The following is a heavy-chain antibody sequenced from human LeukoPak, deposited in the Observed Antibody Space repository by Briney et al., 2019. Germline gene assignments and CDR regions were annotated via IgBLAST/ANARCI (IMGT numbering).Heavy chain of an antibody. V-gene: IGHV4-39*01. D-gene: IGHD3-3*01. CDR1: GGSISSSSYY. CDR2: IYYSGST. J-gene: IGHJ6*03. CDR3: ARQSAIFALHYYYMDV. Sequence: SETLSLTCTVSGGSISSSSYYWGWIRQPPGKGLEWIGSIYYSGSTYYNPSLKSRVTISVDTSKNQFSLKLSSVTAADTAVYYCARQSAIFALHYYYMDVWGKGTTVAVSS.